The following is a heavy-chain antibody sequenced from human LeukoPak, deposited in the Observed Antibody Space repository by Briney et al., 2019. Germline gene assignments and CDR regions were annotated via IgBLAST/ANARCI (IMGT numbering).Heavy chain of an antibody. CDR1: GGTFSSYA. CDR3: ARDKATVDTAMATLGANYFDY. D-gene: IGHD5-18*01. J-gene: IGHJ4*02. CDR2: IIPIFGTA. V-gene: IGHV1-69*13. Sequence: ASVKVSCKASGGTFSSYAISWVRQAPGQGLEWMGGIIPIFGTANYAQKFRGRVTITADESTSTAYMKLSSLRSEDTAVYYCARDKATVDTAMATLGANYFDYWGQGTLVTVSS.